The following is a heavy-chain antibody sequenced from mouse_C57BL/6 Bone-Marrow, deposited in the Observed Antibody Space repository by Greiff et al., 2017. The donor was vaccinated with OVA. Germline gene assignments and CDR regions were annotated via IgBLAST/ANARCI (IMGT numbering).Heavy chain of an antibody. CDR1: GFTFSSYA. CDR3: ARDDDYGSSYWYFDV. Sequence: EVKVVESGGGLVKPGGSLKLSCAASGFTFSSYAMSWVRQTPEKRLEWVATISDGGSYTYYPDNVKGRFTISRDNAKNNLYLQMSHLKSEDTAMYYCARDDDYGSSYWYFDVWGTGTTVTVSS. V-gene: IGHV5-4*01. J-gene: IGHJ1*03. CDR2: ISDGGSYT. D-gene: IGHD1-1*01.